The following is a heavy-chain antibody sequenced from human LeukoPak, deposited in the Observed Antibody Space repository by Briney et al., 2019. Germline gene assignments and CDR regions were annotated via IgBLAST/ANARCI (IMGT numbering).Heavy chain of an antibody. CDR1: GFTFSDSG. V-gene: IGHV3-30*03. J-gene: IGHJ4*02. Sequence: PGGSLRLSCAASGFTFSDSGIHWVRQAPGKGLEWVAVISYDGRNEFYADSVKGRFTISRDNTKNTIYLQMNSLRAEDTAVYYCARDRGIAVASTPDYWGQGTLVTVSS. CDR3: ARDRGIAVASTPDY. CDR2: ISYDGRNE. D-gene: IGHD6-19*01.